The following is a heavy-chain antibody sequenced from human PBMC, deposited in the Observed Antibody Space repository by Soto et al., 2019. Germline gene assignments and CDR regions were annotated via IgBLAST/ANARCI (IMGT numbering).Heavy chain of an antibody. CDR3: AREGPAPYYYYGMDV. J-gene: IGHJ6*02. CDR1: GYSFTTYG. V-gene: IGHV1-18*01. CDR2: ISGYNGNT. Sequence: QVQLVQSRGEVKKPGASVKVSCKTSGYSFTTYGISWVRQAPGQGLEWMGWISGYNGNTNYAQKLQGRVTMTTDTSTSTAYMELRSLRSDDTAVYYCAREGPAPYYYYGMDVWGQGSTLTVSS.